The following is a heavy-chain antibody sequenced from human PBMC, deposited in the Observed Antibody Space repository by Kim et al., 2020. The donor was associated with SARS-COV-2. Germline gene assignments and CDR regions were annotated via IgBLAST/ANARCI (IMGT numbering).Heavy chain of an antibody. J-gene: IGHJ4*02. V-gene: IGHV5-51*01. CDR3: ARGGDGYNYHFDY. Sequence: YRPSVQGQVTISADKSISTAYLQWSSLKASDTAMYYCARGGDGYNYHFDYWGQGTLVTVSS. D-gene: IGHD5-12*01.